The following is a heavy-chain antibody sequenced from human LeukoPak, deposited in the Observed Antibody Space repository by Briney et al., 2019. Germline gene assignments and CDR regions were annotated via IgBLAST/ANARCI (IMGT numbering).Heavy chain of an antibody. D-gene: IGHD3-22*01. CDR3: ARDLGDSSGYDY. J-gene: IGHJ4*02. Sequence: PGRSLRLSCAASGFTFSSYGMHWVRQAPGKGLEWVAVIWYDGSNKYYADSVKGRFTISRDNSKNTLYLQMNSLRAEDTAVYYCARDLGDSSGYDYWGQGTLVTVSS. CDR1: GFTFSSYG. V-gene: IGHV3-33*01. CDR2: IWYDGSNK.